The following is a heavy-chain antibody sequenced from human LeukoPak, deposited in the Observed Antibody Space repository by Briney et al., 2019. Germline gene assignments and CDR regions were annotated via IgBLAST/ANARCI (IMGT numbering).Heavy chain of an antibody. V-gene: IGHV3-66*01. Sequence: AGGSLRLSCAASGFTVSTNYMNWVRQAPGKGLEWVSVIYSGGSTYYADSVKGRFTISRDNSKNTLYLQMNSLRAEDTAVYYCARGISIAKNYGMDVWGQGTTVTVSS. CDR2: IYSGGST. CDR1: GFTVSTNY. CDR3: ARGISIAKNYGMDV. D-gene: IGHD2-15*01. J-gene: IGHJ6*02.